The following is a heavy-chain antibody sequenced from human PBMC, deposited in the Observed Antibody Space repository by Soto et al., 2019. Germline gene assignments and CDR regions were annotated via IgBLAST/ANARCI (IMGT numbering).Heavy chain of an antibody. Sequence: EVQLVESGGGLVQPGRSLRLSCAASGFTFDDYAMHWVRQAPGKGLEWVSGISWNSGSIGYADSVKGRFTISRDNAKNSLYLQMNSLRAEDTALYYCAKDIHLGELSYFDYWGQGTLVTVS. D-gene: IGHD3-16*02. CDR3: AKDIHLGELSYFDY. CDR2: ISWNSGSI. J-gene: IGHJ4*02. V-gene: IGHV3-9*01. CDR1: GFTFDDYA.